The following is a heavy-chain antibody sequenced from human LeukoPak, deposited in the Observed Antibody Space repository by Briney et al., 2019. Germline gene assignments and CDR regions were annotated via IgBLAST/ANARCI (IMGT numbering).Heavy chain of an antibody. D-gene: IGHD2-2*01. J-gene: IGHJ3*02. CDR2: INHSGST. V-gene: IGHV4-39*07. Sequence: PSETLSLTCTVSGGSISSSPYYWSWIRQPPGKGLEWIGEINHSGSTNYNPSLKSRVTISVDTSKNQFSLKLSSVTAADTAVYYCARGPEVVPAAISDAFDIWGQGTMVTVSS. CDR1: GGSISSSPYY. CDR3: ARGPEVVPAAISDAFDI.